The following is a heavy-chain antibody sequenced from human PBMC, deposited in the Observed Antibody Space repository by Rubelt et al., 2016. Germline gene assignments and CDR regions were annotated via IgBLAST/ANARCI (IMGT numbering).Heavy chain of an antibody. D-gene: IGHD4-23*01. CDR1: GFTFSSYG. J-gene: IGHJ6*02. CDR2: IWYDGSNK. Sequence: VQLVESGGGLVQPGRSLRLSCAASGFTFSSYGMHWVRQAPGKGLEWVAVIWYDGSNKYYADSVKGRFTISRDNSKNTLYLQMNSLRAEDTAGYYCARASVDGGNPLSYYYYGMDVWGQGTTVTVSS. V-gene: IGHV3-33*01. CDR3: ARASVDGGNPLSYYYYGMDV.